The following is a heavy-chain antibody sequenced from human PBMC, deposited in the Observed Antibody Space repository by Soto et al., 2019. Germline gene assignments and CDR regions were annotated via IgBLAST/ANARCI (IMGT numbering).Heavy chain of an antibody. CDR2: ISGSGGST. Sequence: GGSLRLSCAASGFTFSSYAMSWVRQAPGKGLEWVSAISGSGGSTYYADSVKGRFTISRDNSKNTLYLQMNSLRADETAGYYCAKDGGTGYSSGSNWFDPWGQGTLVTVSA. CDR1: GFTFSSYA. D-gene: IGHD6-19*01. CDR3: AKDGGTGYSSGSNWFDP. J-gene: IGHJ5*02. V-gene: IGHV3-23*01.